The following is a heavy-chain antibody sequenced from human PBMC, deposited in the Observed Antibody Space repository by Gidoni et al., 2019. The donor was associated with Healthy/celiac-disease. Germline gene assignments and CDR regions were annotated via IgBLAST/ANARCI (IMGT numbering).Heavy chain of an antibody. D-gene: IGHD3-22*01. CDR1: GGTFSSDT. J-gene: IGHJ5*02. V-gene: IGHV1-69*08. CDR2: IIPILGIA. CDR3: ARDVSYYYDSSGSLGWFDP. Sequence: VQLVQSGAEVKKPGSSVKVSCKASGGTFSSDTISWVRQAPGQGLEWMGRIIPILGIANYAQKFQGRVTITADKSTSTAYMELSSLRSEDTAVYYCARDVSYYYDSSGSLGWFDPWGQGTLVTVSS.